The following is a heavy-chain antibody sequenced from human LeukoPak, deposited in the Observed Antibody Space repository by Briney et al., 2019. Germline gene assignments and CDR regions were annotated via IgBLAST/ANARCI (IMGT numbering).Heavy chain of an antibody. CDR1: GFTFSSYA. V-gene: IGHV3-23*01. Sequence: GGSLRLSCAASGFTFSSYAMSLVRQAPGKGLEWVSAISGSGGSTYYADSVKGRLTISRDNSKNTLYLQMNSLRAEDTAVYYCARYSKYLSSLGYWGQGTLVTVSS. CDR2: ISGSGGST. CDR3: ARYSKYLSSLGY. J-gene: IGHJ4*02. D-gene: IGHD3-16*01.